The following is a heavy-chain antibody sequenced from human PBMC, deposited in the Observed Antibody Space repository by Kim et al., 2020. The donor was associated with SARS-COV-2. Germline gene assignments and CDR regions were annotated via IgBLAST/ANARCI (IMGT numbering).Heavy chain of an antibody. V-gene: IGHV6-1*01. CDR3: ARDQSCSGGSCYRYYYYGMDV. Sequence: SQTLSLTCAISGDSVSSNSAAWNWIRQSPSRGLEWLGRTYYRSKWYNDYAVSVKSRITINPDTSKNQFSLQLNSVTPEDTAVYYCARDQSCSGGSCYRYYYYGMDVWGRGTTVTVSS. J-gene: IGHJ6*02. CDR2: TYYRSKWYN. CDR1: GDSVSSNSAA. D-gene: IGHD2-15*01.